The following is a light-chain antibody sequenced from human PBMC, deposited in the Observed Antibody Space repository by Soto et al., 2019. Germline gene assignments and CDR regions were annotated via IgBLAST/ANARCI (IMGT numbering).Light chain of an antibody. V-gene: IGKV1-27*01. CDR3: QKYNSAPLT. CDR1: QGIRNY. CDR2: AAS. Sequence: DIQMTQSPSSLSASVGDRVTITCRASQGIRNYLAWYQQKPGKVPKLLIYAASSLQSGGPSRFSGSGSGTHVTLTISSLRPEDVATYYCQKYNSAPLTFGPGTKVDIK. J-gene: IGKJ3*01.